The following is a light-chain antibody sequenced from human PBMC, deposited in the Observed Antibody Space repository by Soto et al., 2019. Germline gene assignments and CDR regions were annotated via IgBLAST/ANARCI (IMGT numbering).Light chain of an antibody. Sequence: QLVLTQPPSASGTPGQRVTISCSGSSSNIGSNTVNWYQQLPGTAPRLLIYSYNQRPSGVPDRFSGSKSGTSASLAISGLQSDDEADYYCAAWDDSLNGVVFGGGTKLTVL. CDR2: SYN. CDR3: AAWDDSLNGVV. CDR1: SSNIGSNT. J-gene: IGLJ2*01. V-gene: IGLV1-44*01.